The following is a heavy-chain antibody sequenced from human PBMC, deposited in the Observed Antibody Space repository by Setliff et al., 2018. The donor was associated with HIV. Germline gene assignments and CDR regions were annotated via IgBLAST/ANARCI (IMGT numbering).Heavy chain of an antibody. CDR3: ARYAYLPGYNWLDP. J-gene: IGHJ5*02. CDR1: GGSLSSVSYY. CDR2: IYYTGST. Sequence: PSETLSLTCTVSGGSLSSVSYYWGWIRQPPGKGLEWIGNIYYTGSTYYNPSLRSRVTISVDTSRNQFSLKLSSVTAADTAVYYCARYAYLPGYNWLDPWRHGSRGTVAS. V-gene: IGHV4-39*01.